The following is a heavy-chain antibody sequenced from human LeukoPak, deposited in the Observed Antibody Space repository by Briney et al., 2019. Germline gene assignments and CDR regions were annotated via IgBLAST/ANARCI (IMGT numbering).Heavy chain of an antibody. CDR2: INPNSGGT. D-gene: IGHD4-17*01. CDR3: ARDWTYGDYPPYYYYGMDV. CDR1: GYTFTGYY. V-gene: IGHV1-2*02. Sequence: GASVKVSCKASGYTFTGYYMHWVRQAPGQGLEWMGWINPNSGGTNYAQKFQGRVTMTRDTSISTAYMELSRLRSDDTAVYYCARDWTYGDYPPYYYYGMDVWGQGTLVTVSS. J-gene: IGHJ6*02.